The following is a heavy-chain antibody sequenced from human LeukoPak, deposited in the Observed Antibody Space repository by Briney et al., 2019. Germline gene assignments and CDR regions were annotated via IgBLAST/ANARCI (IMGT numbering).Heavy chain of an antibody. D-gene: IGHD3-10*01. Sequence: GGSPRLSCAASGFTFRSYWMTWVRQAPGKGLEWVANIKQDGNEKYHVDSVKGRFTISRDNAKNSLYLQMNSLRAEDTAVYYCAREYFFGSGSYYNGYWGQGALVTVSS. CDR1: GFTFRSYW. V-gene: IGHV3-7*04. J-gene: IGHJ4*02. CDR3: AREYFFGSGSYYNGY. CDR2: IKQDGNEK.